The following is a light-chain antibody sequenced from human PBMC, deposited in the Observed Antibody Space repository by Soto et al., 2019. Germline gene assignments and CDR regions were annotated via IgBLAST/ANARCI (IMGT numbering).Light chain of an antibody. CDR3: QLYYSYPLFT. J-gene: IGKJ3*01. Sequence: AIRMTQSPSSFSASTGDRVTITCRASQGISSYLAWYQQKPGKAPKLLIYAASTLQSGVPSRFSGSGSGTDFTLTISCLQYEDFATYYCQLYYSYPLFTFGPGTKVDIK. CDR1: QGISSY. V-gene: IGKV1-8*01. CDR2: AAS.